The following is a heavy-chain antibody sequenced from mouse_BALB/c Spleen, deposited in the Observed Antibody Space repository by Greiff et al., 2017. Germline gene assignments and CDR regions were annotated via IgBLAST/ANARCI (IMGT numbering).Heavy chain of an antibody. CDR2: IWGDGST. V-gene: IGHV2-6-7*01. CDR3: ARGSSYWYFDV. J-gene: IGHJ1*01. Sequence: VQVVESGPGLVAPSQSLPITCTVSGFSLTGYGVNWVRQPPGKGLEWLGMIWGDGSTDYNSALKSRLSISKDNSKSQVFLKMNSLQTDDTARYYCARGSSYWYFDVWGAGTTVTVSS. D-gene: IGHD1-1*01. CDR1: GFSLTGYG.